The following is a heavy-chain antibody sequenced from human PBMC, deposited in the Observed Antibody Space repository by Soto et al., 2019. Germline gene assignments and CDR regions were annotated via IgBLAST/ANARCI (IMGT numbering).Heavy chain of an antibody. CDR1: GGTFTNYD. J-gene: IGHJ5*02. CDR3: ARRSSSRNFDP. Sequence: QVQLVQSGAEVRKPGSSVKVSCKISGGTFTNYDISWLRQAPGQGLEWMGGLIPIFGAANIAQMFQGRVTIPADECTRTLTMALGGLTSVDKVVYHYARRSSSRNFDPWGQGTLVTDSS. D-gene: IGHD6-6*01. V-gene: IGHV1-69*01. CDR2: LIPIFGAA.